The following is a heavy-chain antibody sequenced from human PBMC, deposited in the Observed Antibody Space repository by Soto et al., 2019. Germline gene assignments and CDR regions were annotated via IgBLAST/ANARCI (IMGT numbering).Heavy chain of an antibody. CDR1: GFTFSDYY. CDR3: XXXXXXXXXXXXXXFDY. V-gene: IGHV3-11*05. CDR2: ISSSSSYT. Sequence: QVQLVESGGGLVKPGGSLRLSCAASGFTFSDYYMSWIRQAPGKGLEWVSYISSSSSYTNYADSVKGRFTISRDNXXXXXXXXXXXXXXXXXXXXXXXXXXXXXXXXXXXXFDYWGQGTLVTVSS. J-gene: IGHJ4*02.